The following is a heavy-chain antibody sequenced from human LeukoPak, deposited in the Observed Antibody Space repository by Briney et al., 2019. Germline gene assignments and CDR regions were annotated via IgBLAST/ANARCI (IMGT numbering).Heavy chain of an antibody. J-gene: IGHJ3*02. D-gene: IGHD6-25*01. Sequence: PGRSLRLSCAASGFTFSSYSMNWVRQAPGKGLEWVSYISSISSTIYYADSVKGRFTISRDNAKNSLYLQMNSLRDEDTAVYYCARSHSGLVALLFNHAFDIWGQGTMVTVSS. CDR2: ISSISSTI. V-gene: IGHV3-48*02. CDR3: ARSHSGLVALLFNHAFDI. CDR1: GFTFSSYS.